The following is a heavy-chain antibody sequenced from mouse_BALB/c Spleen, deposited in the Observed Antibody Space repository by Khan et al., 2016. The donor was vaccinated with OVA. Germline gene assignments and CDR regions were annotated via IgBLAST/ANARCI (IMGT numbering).Heavy chain of an antibody. J-gene: IGHJ2*01. CDR3: AEGLFLYDFDY. CDR2: ISSGGFT. CDR1: GFTFSSYA. V-gene: IGHV5-6-5*01. D-gene: IGHD6-1*01. Sequence: EVKLVESGGGLVKPGGSLKLSCAASGFTFSSYAMSWVRQTPETRLEWVASISSGGFTYYPDSVKGRFTISRDNARNIVYLQMSSLRSEDTAMYYCAEGLFLYDFDYWGQGTTLTVSS.